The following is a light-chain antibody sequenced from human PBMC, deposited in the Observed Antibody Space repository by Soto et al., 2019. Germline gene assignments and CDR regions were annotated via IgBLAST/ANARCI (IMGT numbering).Light chain of an antibody. CDR2: KAS. V-gene: IGKV1-5*03. J-gene: IGKJ1*01. CDR3: QQYKSSWT. Sequence: DIQMTQSPSTLSGSVGDRVTITCRASQTISSWLAWYQQKPGKAPKLLIYKASTLKSGVPSRFSGSGSGTEFTLTISGLQPDDFATYYCQQYKSSWTFGLGTKVDIK. CDR1: QTISSW.